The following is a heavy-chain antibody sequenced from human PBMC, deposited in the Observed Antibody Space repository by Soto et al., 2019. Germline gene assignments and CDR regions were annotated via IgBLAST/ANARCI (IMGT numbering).Heavy chain of an antibody. CDR2: INPNSGGT. J-gene: IGHJ5*02. CDR1: GYTFTGYY. D-gene: IGHD5-18*01. Sequence: GASVKVSCQASGYTFTGYYMHWVRQAPGQVPEWMGWINPNSGGTNYAQKFQGWVTMTRDTSISTAYMELSRLRSDDTAVYYCARVPFRGYSYGQFGPWFDPWGQGTLVTVSS. CDR3: ARVPFRGYSYGQFGPWFDP. V-gene: IGHV1-2*04.